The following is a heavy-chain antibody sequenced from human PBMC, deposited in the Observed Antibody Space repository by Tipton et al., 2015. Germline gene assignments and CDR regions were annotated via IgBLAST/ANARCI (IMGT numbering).Heavy chain of an antibody. CDR2: IYYSGYT. J-gene: IGHJ4*02. CDR3: ARAEGDASSSWCHFDY. CDR1: SGSISSGDSY. Sequence: TLSLTCTVSSGSISSGDSYWSWIRQHPGKGLEWIGYIYYSGYTYYNPSLKSRVTLSVDTSKNQFSLSLRSVTAADTAVYYCARAEGDASSSWCHFDYWGQGTLVTVSS. D-gene: IGHD6-6*01. V-gene: IGHV4-31*03.